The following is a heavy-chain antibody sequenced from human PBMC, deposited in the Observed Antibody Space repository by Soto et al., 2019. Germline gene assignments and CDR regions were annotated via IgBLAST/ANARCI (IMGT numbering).Heavy chain of an antibody. CDR1: GFAVTSSY. Sequence: EVQLVESGGGLVQPGGSLRLSCTASGFAVTSSYMGWVRRAPGKGLEWVSSIYSGRDTYYADSVRGRFTSTTDNSMDTLYIQMNRLRVDDTAMYYCARNVGWYGYFDLGGRGTLVTVS. CDR3: ARNVGWYGYFDL. CDR2: IYSGRDT. D-gene: IGHD1-1*01. J-gene: IGHJ2*01. V-gene: IGHV3-66*01.